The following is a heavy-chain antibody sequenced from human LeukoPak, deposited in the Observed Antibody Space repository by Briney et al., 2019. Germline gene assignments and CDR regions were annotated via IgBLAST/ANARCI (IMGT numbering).Heavy chain of an antibody. CDR3: ARGGIVTVPFDP. Sequence: SETLSLTCTVSGGSISSYYWSWIRQPPGKGLEWIGYIYYSGSTNYNPSLKSRVTISVDTSKNQFSLKLSSVTAEDTAVYYCARGGIVTVPFDPWGQGTLVTVSS. J-gene: IGHJ5*02. CDR1: GGSISSYY. V-gene: IGHV4-59*01. D-gene: IGHD1-26*01. CDR2: IYYSGST.